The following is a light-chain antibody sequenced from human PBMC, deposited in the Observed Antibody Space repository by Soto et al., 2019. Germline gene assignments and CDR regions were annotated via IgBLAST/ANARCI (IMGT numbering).Light chain of an antibody. J-gene: IGKJ1*01. Sequence: DIQMTQSPSTLSASVGDRVTITCRASQSISSWLAWYQQKPGKAPKLLIYDASSLESGVPSRFSGSGSGTEFNLTISSLQPDDFATYYCQHLPWTFGQGTKVEIK. CDR2: DAS. V-gene: IGKV1-5*01. CDR3: QHLPWT. CDR1: QSISSW.